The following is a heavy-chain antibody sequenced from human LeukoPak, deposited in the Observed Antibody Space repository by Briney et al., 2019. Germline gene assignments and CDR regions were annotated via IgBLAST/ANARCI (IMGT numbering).Heavy chain of an antibody. CDR2: IYYSGST. V-gene: IGHV4-61*01. D-gene: IGHD3-22*01. Sequence: SETLSLTCTVSDGSISSGSYYWSWIRQPPGKGLEWIGYIYYSGSTNYNPSLKSRVTISVDTSKNQFSLKLSSVTAADTAVYYCARAYYYDSSGSGGFDPWGQGTLVTVSS. CDR3: ARAYYYDSSGSGGFDP. J-gene: IGHJ5*02. CDR1: DGSISSGSYY.